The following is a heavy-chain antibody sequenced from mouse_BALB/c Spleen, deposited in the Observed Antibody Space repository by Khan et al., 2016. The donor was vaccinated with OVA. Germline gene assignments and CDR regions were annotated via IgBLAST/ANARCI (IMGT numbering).Heavy chain of an antibody. CDR2: INYSGNT. Sequence: EVQLQESGPGLVKPSQSLSLTCTVTGYSITSEYAWNWIRQFPGNKLEWMGYINYSGNTRYNPSLKSRTSITRDTSKNQFFLQLNSVTTEDTATYYCAIKDYDDYDPFPYWGQGTLVTVSA. V-gene: IGHV3-2*02. J-gene: IGHJ3*01. CDR1: GYSITSEYA. D-gene: IGHD2-4*01. CDR3: AIKDYDDYDPFPY.